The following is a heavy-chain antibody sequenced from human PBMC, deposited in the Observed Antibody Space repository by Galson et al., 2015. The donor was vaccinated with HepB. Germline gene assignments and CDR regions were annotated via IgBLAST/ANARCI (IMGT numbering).Heavy chain of an antibody. CDR3: ARGPGATTVDFDY. J-gene: IGHJ4*02. CDR1: GFTFSSYG. CDR2: IWYDGSNK. Sequence: SLRLSCAASGFTFSSYGMHWVRQAPGKGLEWVAVIWYDGSNKYYADSVKGRFTISRDNSKNTLYLQMNSLRAEDTAVYYCARGPGATTVDFDYWGQGTLVTVSS. D-gene: IGHD1-26*01. V-gene: IGHV3-33*01.